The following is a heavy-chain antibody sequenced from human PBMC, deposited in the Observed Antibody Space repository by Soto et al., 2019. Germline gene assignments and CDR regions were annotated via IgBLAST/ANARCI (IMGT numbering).Heavy chain of an antibody. J-gene: IGHJ4*02. D-gene: IGHD6-13*01. CDR2: ISGSGGST. CDR3: AKGGEDYSSSWCDY. Sequence: GGSLRLSCAASGFTFSRYAMTWVRQAPGKGLEWVSAISGSGGSTHYADSVKGRFTISRDNSKNTLYLQMNSLRAEDTAVYYCAKGGEDYSSSWCDYWAQGTLVTVSS. CDR1: GFTFSRYA. V-gene: IGHV3-23*01.